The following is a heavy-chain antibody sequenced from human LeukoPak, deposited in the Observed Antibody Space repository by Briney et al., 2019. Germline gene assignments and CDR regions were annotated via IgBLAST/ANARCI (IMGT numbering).Heavy chain of an antibody. V-gene: IGHV4-59*12. Sequence: PSETLSLTCTVSGGSISSYYWSWIRKPPGKGLDWIGYIYYSGSTNYNPSLKSRATISVDTSKNQFSLKLSSVTAADTAVYYCALEVVPAAVGWFDPWGQGTLVTVSS. CDR1: GGSISSYY. J-gene: IGHJ5*02. D-gene: IGHD2-2*01. CDR2: IYYSGST. CDR3: ALEVVPAAVGWFDP.